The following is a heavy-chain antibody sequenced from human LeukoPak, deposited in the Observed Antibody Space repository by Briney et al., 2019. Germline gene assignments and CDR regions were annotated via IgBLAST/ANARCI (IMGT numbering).Heavy chain of an antibody. V-gene: IGHV1-2*02. Sequence: ASVKVSCKASGYSFTGYYMHWVRQAPGQGLEWMGWINPNSGDTKFAQKFQGRVTMTRDTSISTAYMELSRLRSEDTAVYYCARVGDYYDSSGYYRAGAFDIWGQGTMVTVSS. J-gene: IGHJ3*02. CDR2: INPNSGDT. CDR1: GYSFTGYY. CDR3: ARVGDYYDSSGYYRAGAFDI. D-gene: IGHD3-22*01.